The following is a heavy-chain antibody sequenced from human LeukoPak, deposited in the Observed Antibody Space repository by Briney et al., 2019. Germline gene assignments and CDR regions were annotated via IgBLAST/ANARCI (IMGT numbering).Heavy chain of an antibody. Sequence: GGSLRLSCAASGFTFSSYSMNWVRQAPGKGLEWVSSISSSSSYIYYADSVKGRFTISRDNAKNSLYLQMNSLRAEDTAVYYCAVGAPGYSSSWYKWELPTIDYWGQGTLVTVSS. CDR2: ISSSSSYI. CDR3: AVGAPGYSSSWYKWELPTIDY. CDR1: GFTFSSYS. V-gene: IGHV3-21*01. J-gene: IGHJ4*02. D-gene: IGHD6-13*01.